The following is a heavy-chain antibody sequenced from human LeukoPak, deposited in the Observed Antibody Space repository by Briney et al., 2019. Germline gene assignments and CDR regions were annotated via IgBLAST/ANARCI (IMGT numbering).Heavy chain of an antibody. J-gene: IGHJ6*03. Sequence: GGSLRLSCAASGFTFSSHAMSWVRQAPGKGLEWVSAISGSGGSTYYADSVKGRFTISRDNSKNTLYLQMNSLRAEDTAVYYCAKANQDIVVVVAALPDYYYYMDVWGKGTTVTVSS. CDR2: ISGSGGST. CDR1: GFTFSSHA. CDR3: AKANQDIVVVVAALPDYYYYMDV. D-gene: IGHD2-15*01. V-gene: IGHV3-23*01.